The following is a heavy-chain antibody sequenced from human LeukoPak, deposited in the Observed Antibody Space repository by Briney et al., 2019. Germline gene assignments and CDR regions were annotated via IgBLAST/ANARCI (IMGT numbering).Heavy chain of an antibody. Sequence: GGSLRLSCTASGFTFGDYAMSWFRQAPGKGLEWVGFIRSKAYGGTTEYAAPVKGRFTISRDDSKSIAYLQMNSLKTEDTAVYYCTRVFPWLQLDYWDQGTLVTVSS. V-gene: IGHV3-49*03. J-gene: IGHJ4*02. CDR2: IRSKAYGGTT. CDR3: TRVFPWLQLDY. D-gene: IGHD5-24*01. CDR1: GFTFGDYA.